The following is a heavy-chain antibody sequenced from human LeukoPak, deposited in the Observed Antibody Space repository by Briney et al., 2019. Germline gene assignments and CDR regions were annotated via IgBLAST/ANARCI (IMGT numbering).Heavy chain of an antibody. CDR2: ISSSDSST. CDR3: ARETRRHYYDSSGFDN. J-gene: IGHJ4*02. D-gene: IGHD3-10*01. Sequence: QPGGSLITSCASSGSTSRSYWMNWGRQAPGKGLEWVSYISSSDSSTHYADSVKGRFTISRDNAKNSLYLQMNSLRVEDMGVYYCARETRRHYYDSSGFDNWGQGTMVTVSS. CDR1: GSTSRSYW. V-gene: IGHV3-48*03.